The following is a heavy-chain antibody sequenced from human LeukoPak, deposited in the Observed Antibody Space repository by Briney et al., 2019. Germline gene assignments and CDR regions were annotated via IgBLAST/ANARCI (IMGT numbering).Heavy chain of an antibody. CDR3: ARDFLDYYGSGSYDYYYYGMDV. Sequence: GASVKVSCKASGGTFSSYAISWVRQAPGQGLEWMGRIIPILGIANNAPKFQGRVTITADKSTSTAYMELSSLRSEDTAVYYCARDFLDYYGSGSYDYYYYGMDVWGQGTTVTVSS. CDR2: IIPILGIA. D-gene: IGHD3-10*01. CDR1: GGTFSSYA. V-gene: IGHV1-69*04. J-gene: IGHJ6*02.